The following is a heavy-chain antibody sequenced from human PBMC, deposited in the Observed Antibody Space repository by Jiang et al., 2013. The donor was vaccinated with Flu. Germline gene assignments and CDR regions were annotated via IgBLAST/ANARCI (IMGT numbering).Heavy chain of an antibody. CDR2: TYYRSKWYD. CDR1: GDSVSSNIAT. CDR3: ARGDDDGLGEGDY. V-gene: IGHV6-1*01. J-gene: IGHJ4*02. Sequence: SQTLSLTCAISGDSVSSNIATWNWIRQSPSRGLEWLGRTYYRSKWYDDYAVSVKSRITINPDTSKNQFSLHLNSVTPEDTAVYYCARGDDDGLGEGDYWGQGTLVTVSS. D-gene: IGHD4-17*01.